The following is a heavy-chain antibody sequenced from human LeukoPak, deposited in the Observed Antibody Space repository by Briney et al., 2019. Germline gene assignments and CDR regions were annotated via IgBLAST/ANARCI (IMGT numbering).Heavy chain of an antibody. Sequence: GSSVKVSCKASGGTFSSYAISWVRQAPGQGLEWMGRIIPIFGTANYAQKFQGRVTITTDESTSTAYMELSSLRSEDTAVYYCASDTPGWVFDYWGQGTLVTVSS. CDR1: GGTFSSYA. V-gene: IGHV1-69*05. D-gene: IGHD1-14*01. CDR2: IIPIFGTA. J-gene: IGHJ4*02. CDR3: ASDTPGWVFDY.